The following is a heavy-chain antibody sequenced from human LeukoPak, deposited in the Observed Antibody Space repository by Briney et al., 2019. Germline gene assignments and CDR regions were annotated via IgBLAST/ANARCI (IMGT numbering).Heavy chain of an antibody. D-gene: IGHD6-19*01. Sequence: PGRSLRLSCAASGFTFSSYDMHWVRQATGKGLEWVSAIGTAGDTYYPGSVKGRFTISRENAKNSLYLQMNSLRAGDTAVYYCARGGHSRGPIAEYFQHWGQGTLVTVSS. CDR1: GFTFSSYD. V-gene: IGHV3-13*01. J-gene: IGHJ1*01. CDR3: ARGGHSRGPIAEYFQH. CDR2: IGTAGDT.